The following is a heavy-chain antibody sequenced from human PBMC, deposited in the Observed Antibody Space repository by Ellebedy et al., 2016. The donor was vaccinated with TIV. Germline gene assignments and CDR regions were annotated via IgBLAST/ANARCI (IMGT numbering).Heavy chain of an antibody. CDR1: GGSISSYY. Sequence: SETLSLXXTVSGGSISSYYWSWIRQPPGKGLEWIGYIYYSGSTNYNPSLKSRVTISVDTSKNQFSLKLSSVTAADTAVYYCARRGPYYDFWSGYYGYYYYMDVWGKGTTVTVSS. J-gene: IGHJ6*03. D-gene: IGHD3-3*01. CDR3: ARRGPYYDFWSGYYGYYYYMDV. CDR2: IYYSGST. V-gene: IGHV4-59*08.